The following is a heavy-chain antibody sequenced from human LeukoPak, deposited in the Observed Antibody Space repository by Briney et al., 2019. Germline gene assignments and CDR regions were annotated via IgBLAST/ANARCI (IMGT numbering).Heavy chain of an antibody. D-gene: IGHD3-22*01. CDR3: ARGLYYYDSSIAY. CDR2: IYYSGST. V-gene: IGHV4-59*01. Sequence: KTSETLSLTCTVSGGSISNYYWSWIRQPPGKGLEWIGYIYYSGSTNYSPSLKSRVTISVDTSKNQFSLKLSSVTAADTAVYYCARGLYYYDSSIAYWGQGTLVKASS. CDR1: GGSISNYY. J-gene: IGHJ4*02.